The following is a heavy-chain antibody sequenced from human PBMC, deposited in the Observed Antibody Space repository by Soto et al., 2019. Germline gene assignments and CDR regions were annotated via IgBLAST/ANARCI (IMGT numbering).Heavy chain of an antibody. CDR3: TRGDTKAYFDF. V-gene: IGHV3-66*01. Sequence: GGSLRLSCAASGFTVTTAYMNSVRQAPGKGLEWVSVIYGGGTTYYADSVKGRFTISRDNSKNTLYLQLDSLRAEDTAVYYCTRGDTKAYFDFWGQGTLVTVSS. D-gene: IGHD5-18*01. CDR1: GFTVTTAY. CDR2: IYGGGTT. J-gene: IGHJ4*02.